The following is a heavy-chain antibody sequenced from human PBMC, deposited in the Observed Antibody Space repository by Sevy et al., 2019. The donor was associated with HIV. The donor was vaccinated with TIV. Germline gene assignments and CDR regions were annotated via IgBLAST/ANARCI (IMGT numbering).Heavy chain of an antibody. V-gene: IGHV3-9*03. D-gene: IGHD5-18*01. CDR3: AQDMGYSYGSDGMDV. CDR1: GFTFDDYA. Sequence: RGSLRLSCAASGFTFDDYAMHWVRQAPGKGLEGVSGISWNSGSIGYADSVKGRFTISRDNAKNSLYLQINSLRAEDMALYYCAQDMGYSYGSDGMDVWGQGTTVIVSS. CDR2: ISWNSGSI. J-gene: IGHJ6*02.